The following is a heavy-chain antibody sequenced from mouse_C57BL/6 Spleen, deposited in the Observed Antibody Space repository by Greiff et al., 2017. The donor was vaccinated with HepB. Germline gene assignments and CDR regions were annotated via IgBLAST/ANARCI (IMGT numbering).Heavy chain of an antibody. CDR2: INPNNGGT. D-gene: IGHD6-1*01. CDR3: ARSLYVY. J-gene: IGHJ2*01. V-gene: IGHV1-26*01. Sequence: EVQLQQSGPELVKPGASVKISCKASGYTFTDYYMNWVKQSHGKSLEWIGDINPNNGGTSYNQKFKGKATLTVDKSSSTAYMELRSLTSEDSAVYYCARSLYVYWGQGTTRTVSS. CDR1: GYTFTDYY.